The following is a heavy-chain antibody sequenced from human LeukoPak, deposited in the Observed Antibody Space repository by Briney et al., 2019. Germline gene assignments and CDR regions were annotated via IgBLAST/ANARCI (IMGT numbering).Heavy chain of an antibody. CDR3: ATDNSDFALGY. Sequence: PSQTLSLTCTVSGGSISSGSYYWSWIRQPAGKGLEWIGRIYTSGSTNYNPSLKSRVTISVDTSKNQFSLKLSSVTAADTAVYYCATDNSDFALGYWGQGILVTVSS. CDR2: IYTSGST. CDR1: GGSISSGSYY. D-gene: IGHD2/OR15-2a*01. J-gene: IGHJ4*02. V-gene: IGHV4-61*02.